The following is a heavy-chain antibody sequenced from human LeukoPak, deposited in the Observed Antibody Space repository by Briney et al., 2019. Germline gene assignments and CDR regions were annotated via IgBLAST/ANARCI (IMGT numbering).Heavy chain of an antibody. D-gene: IGHD3-22*01. CDR1: GGSISSSSYY. Sequence: SETLSLTCTVSGGSISSSSYYWGWIRQPPGKGLEWIGSIYYSGSTYYNPSLKSRVIISVDTSKNQFSLKLSSVTAADTAVYFCARVSGYHYGMDVWGQGTTVTVSS. CDR3: ARVSGYHYGMDV. CDR2: IYYSGST. V-gene: IGHV4-39*07. J-gene: IGHJ6*02.